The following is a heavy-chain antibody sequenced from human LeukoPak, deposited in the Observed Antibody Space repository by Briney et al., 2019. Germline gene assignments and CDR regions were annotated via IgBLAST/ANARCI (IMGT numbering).Heavy chain of an antibody. V-gene: IGHV4-4*02. CDR3: ASSSLVVVVTYGFDI. CDR2: ISHTGST. CDR1: NGPITSTKW. Sequence: SGTLSLTCTVSNGPITSTKWWSWVRPPPGKGLEWIGEISHTGSTNYNPSFNSRVTTSVDKSKNQFSLNLKSVTAADTALYYCASSSLVVVVTYGFDIWGRGTAVTVSS. D-gene: IGHD2-21*01. J-gene: IGHJ3*02.